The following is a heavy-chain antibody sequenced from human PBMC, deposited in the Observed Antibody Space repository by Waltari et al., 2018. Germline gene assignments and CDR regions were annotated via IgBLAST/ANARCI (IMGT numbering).Heavy chain of an antibody. V-gene: IGHV3-20*04. Sequence: EVQLAESGGAVVRPGGSLRLTCVASGFKFNDYGMSWVRRVPGKGLEWVSGITWKGGIISYSDSVKGRFTITRDNDKNSLSLQMTSLRVEDTALYYCARYLNWGLPRFDNWGQGTQVTVSS. CDR1: GFKFNDYG. D-gene: IGHD3-16*01. CDR2: ITWKGGII. J-gene: IGHJ4*02. CDR3: ARYLNWGLPRFDN.